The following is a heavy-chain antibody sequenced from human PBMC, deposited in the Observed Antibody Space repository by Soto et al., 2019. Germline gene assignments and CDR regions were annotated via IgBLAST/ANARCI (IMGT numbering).Heavy chain of an antibody. V-gene: IGHV2-26*01. J-gene: IGHJ5*02. D-gene: IGHD6-19*01. Sequence: QVTLKESGPVLVKTTETLTLRCTVSGLSITDSEMGVSWIRQPPGQPLEWLAHIDSSGEKSYRTFLKNRLSISKDTSKSQIVLNMTNMDPADTATYYCARRHLAVAVSPWFDPWGQGIPVTVSS. CDR3: ARRHLAVAVSPWFDP. CDR2: IDSSGEK. CDR1: GLSITDSEMG.